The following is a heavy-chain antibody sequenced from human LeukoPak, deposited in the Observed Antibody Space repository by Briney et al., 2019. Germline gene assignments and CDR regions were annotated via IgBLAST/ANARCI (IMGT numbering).Heavy chain of an antibody. Sequence: GGSLRLSCAASGFTFSSYAMSWVRQAPGKGLEWVSAISGSGGSTYYADSVKGRFTISRDNSKNTLYPQMNSLRAEDTAVYYCAKDSEHTYYYDSSGYYYPFDYWSQGTLVTVSS. CDR2: ISGSGGST. CDR1: GFTFSSYA. J-gene: IGHJ4*02. CDR3: AKDSEHTYYYDSSGYYYPFDY. V-gene: IGHV3-23*01. D-gene: IGHD3-22*01.